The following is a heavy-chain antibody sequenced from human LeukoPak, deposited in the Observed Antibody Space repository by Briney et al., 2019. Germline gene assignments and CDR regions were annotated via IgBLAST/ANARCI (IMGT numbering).Heavy chain of an antibody. CDR1: GGPINSSSYY. J-gene: IGHJ4*02. V-gene: IGHV4-39*01. D-gene: IGHD3-10*01. Sequence: SETLSLTCTVSGGPINSSSYYWRWIRQPPGKALEWIGSIYHSGYTYYNPSLKSRVTISVDTSKNQFSLKLRSVTAADTAVYYCARSSMFRGVTVDYWGQGTLVTVSS. CDR2: IYHSGYT. CDR3: ARSSMFRGVTVDY.